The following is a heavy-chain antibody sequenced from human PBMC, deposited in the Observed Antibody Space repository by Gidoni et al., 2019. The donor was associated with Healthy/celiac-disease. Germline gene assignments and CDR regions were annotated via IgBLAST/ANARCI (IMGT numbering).Heavy chain of an antibody. J-gene: IGHJ6*02. D-gene: IGHD5-18*01. V-gene: IGHV3-20*01. CDR3: AREARLWLDYYYYGMDV. Sequence: EVQLVESGGGVVRPGGSLRLSCAASGFTFDAYGMGWVRQAPGKWLAWVSGINWNGGSTGYADSVKGRFTISRDNAKNSLYLQMNSLRAEDTALYHCAREARLWLDYYYYGMDVWGQGTTVTVSS. CDR2: INWNGGST. CDR1: GFTFDAYG.